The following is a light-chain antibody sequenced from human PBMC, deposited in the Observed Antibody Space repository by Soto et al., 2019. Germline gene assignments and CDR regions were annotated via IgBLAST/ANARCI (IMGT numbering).Light chain of an antibody. CDR2: LNSDGSH. CDR1: SGHSSYA. J-gene: IGLJ2*01. V-gene: IGLV4-69*01. Sequence: QPVLTQSPSASASLGASVKLTCTLSSGHSSYAIAWHQQQPEKGPRFLKKLNSDGSHSKGDGISDRFSGSSSGAERYLTISSLQSEDEADYYCQTWGADSVIFGGGTKVTVL. CDR3: QTWGADSVI.